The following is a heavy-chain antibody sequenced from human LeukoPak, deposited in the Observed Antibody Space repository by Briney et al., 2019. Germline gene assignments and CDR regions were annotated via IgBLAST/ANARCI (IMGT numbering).Heavy chain of an antibody. D-gene: IGHD6-19*01. CDR3: ASLQYSSGWPFDY. CDR2: IYHSGST. CDR1: GGSISSGGYS. J-gene: IGHJ4*02. Sequence: PSQTLSLTCAASGGSISSGGYSWSWIRPPPGKGLEWIGYIYHSGSTYYNPSLKSRATISVDRSNNQFSLKLSSVTAADTAVYYCASLQYSSGWPFDYWGQGTLVTVSS. V-gene: IGHV4-30-2*01.